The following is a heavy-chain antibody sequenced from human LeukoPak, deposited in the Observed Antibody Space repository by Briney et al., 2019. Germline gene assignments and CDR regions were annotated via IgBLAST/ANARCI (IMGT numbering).Heavy chain of an antibody. CDR3: ARAEGNYYDSSTGDY. V-gene: IGHV3-20*04. D-gene: IGHD3-22*01. CDR1: GFTFDDYG. J-gene: IGHJ4*02. Sequence: GGCLRLSCAASGFTFDDYGMSWVRQAPGKGLEWVSGINWNGGSTGYAASVKGRFTISRDNAKNSLYLQMNSLRAEDTALYYCARAEGNYYDSSTGDYWGQGTLVTVSS. CDR2: INWNGGST.